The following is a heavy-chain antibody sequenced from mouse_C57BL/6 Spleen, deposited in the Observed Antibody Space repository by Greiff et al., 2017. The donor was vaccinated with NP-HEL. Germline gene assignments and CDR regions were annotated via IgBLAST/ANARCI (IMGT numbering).Heavy chain of an antibody. D-gene: IGHD1-1*01. CDR3: ATEYYGSRGYFDV. J-gene: IGHJ1*03. Sequence: DVKLVESGGGLVKPGGSLKLSCAASGFTFSDYGMHWVRQAPEKGLEWVAYISSGSSTIYYADTVKGRFTISRDNAKNTLFLQMTSLRSEDTAMYYCATEYYGSRGYFDVWGTGTTVTVSS. V-gene: IGHV5-17*01. CDR2: ISSGSSTI. CDR1: GFTFSDYG.